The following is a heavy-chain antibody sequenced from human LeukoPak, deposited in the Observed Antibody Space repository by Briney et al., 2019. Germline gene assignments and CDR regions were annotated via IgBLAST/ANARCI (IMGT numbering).Heavy chain of an antibody. J-gene: IGHJ6*03. V-gene: IGHV1-2*06. CDR3: ARDRRRGVYYYYYMDV. CDR2: INPNSGGT. CDR1: GYTFTGYY. D-gene: IGHD3-10*01. Sequence: GASVKVSCKASGYTFTGYYMHWVRQAPGQGLEWMGRINPNSGGTNYAQKFQGRVTMTRDTSISTAYMELSRLRSDDTAVYYCARDRRRGVYYYYYMDVWGKGTTVTVSS.